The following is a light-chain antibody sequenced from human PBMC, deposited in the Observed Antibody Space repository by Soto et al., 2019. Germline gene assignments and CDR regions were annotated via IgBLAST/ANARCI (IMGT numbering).Light chain of an antibody. J-gene: IGLJ2*01. V-gene: IGLV4-69*01. CDR3: QTWDSGTRV. CDR1: SGHSSYG. Sequence: QAVLTQSPSASASLGASVRLTCTLSSGHSSYGIAWHQQQPEKGPRYLMNLNSDGSHYKGDGIPDRFSGSSSGAERYLTISSLQSEDEADYYCQTWDSGTRVFGGGTKLTVL. CDR2: LNSDGSH.